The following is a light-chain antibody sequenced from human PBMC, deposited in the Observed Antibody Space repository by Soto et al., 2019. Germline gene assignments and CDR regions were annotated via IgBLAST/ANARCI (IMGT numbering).Light chain of an antibody. CDR2: EVS. J-gene: IGKJ5*01. V-gene: IGKV2D-29*02. CDR3: MQSTQLPPT. Sequence: DVVLTQTTLSLSVTPGQPASISCKSSRSLLHNGGETFLFWYLQKPGQSPQLLIYEVSNRFSGVPDRFSGGGSGTDFTLEISRVEAEDVGIYYCMQSTQLPPTFGQGGRLE. CDR1: RSLLHNGGETF.